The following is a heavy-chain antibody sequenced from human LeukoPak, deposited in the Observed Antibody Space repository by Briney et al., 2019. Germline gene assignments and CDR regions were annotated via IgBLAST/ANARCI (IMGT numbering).Heavy chain of an antibody. Sequence: SQTLSLTCAISGDSVPSNSVTWNWIRQSPSRGLEWLGRTYYRSTWYNDYAVSVRGRITVNPDTTKNQFSLHLNSVTPEDTAVYYCARRLTQYDCFDPWGQGILVTVSS. J-gene: IGHJ5*02. CDR3: ARRLTQYDCFDP. D-gene: IGHD2-2*01. CDR1: GDSVPSNSVT. V-gene: IGHV6-1*01. CDR2: TYYRSTWYN.